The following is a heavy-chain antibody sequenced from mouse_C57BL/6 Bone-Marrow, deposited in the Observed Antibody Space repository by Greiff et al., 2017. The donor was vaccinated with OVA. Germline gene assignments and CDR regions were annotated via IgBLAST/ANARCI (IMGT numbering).Heavy chain of an antibody. D-gene: IGHD1-1*01. CDR3: GRYYGSKGGYAMDY. J-gene: IGHJ4*01. Sequence: EVMLVESGGGLVQPKGSLKLSCAASGFTFNTYAMHWVRQAPGKGLEWVARIRSKSSNYATYYADSVKDRFTISRDDSQSMLYLQMNNLKTEDTAMYYCGRYYGSKGGYAMDYWGQGTSVTVSS. V-gene: IGHV10-3*01. CDR1: GFTFNTYA. CDR2: IRSKSSNYAT.